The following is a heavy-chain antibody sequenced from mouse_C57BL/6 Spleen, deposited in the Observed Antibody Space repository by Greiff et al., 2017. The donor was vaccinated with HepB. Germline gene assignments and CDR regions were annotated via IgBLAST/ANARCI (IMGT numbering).Heavy chain of an antibody. Sequence: EVQVVESGGGLVKPGGSLKLSCAASGFTFSSYTMSWVRQTPEKRLEWVATISGGGGNTYYPDSVKGRFTISRDNAKNTLYLQMSSLRSEDTALYYCARQGGAQATAWFAYWGQGTLVTVSA. CDR2: ISGGGGNT. D-gene: IGHD3-2*02. CDR3: ARQGGAQATAWFAY. V-gene: IGHV5-9*01. CDR1: GFTFSSYT. J-gene: IGHJ3*01.